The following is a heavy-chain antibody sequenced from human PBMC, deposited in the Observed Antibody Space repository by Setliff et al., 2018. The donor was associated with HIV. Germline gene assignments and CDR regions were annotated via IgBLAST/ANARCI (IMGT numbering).Heavy chain of an antibody. V-gene: IGHV5-51*01. CDR1: GYDFTTNW. J-gene: IGHJ5*01. CDR3: ARVFSAGWFDS. CDR2: IRPADSDT. D-gene: IGHD6-13*01. Sequence: PGESLKISCKTSGYDFTTNWVGWVRQVPGKGLEWMGIIRPADSDTRVNPSFQGHVTISADKSISTTYLQWSSLRASDTAMYYCARVFSAGWFDSWGQGTLVTVSS.